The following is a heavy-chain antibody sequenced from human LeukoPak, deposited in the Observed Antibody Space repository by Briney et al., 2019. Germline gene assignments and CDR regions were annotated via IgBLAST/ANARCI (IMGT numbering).Heavy chain of an antibody. V-gene: IGHV3-21*01. CDR1: GFTFSSYS. CDR3: ARLGYCRSTSCYAFDY. CDR2: ISSSSSYI. D-gene: IGHD2-2*01. Sequence: GGSLRLSCAASGFTFSSYSMNWVRQAPGKGLEWVSSISSSSSYIYYADSVKGRFTISRDNAKNSLYLQMNSLRAEDTAVYYCARLGYCRSTSCYAFDYWGQGTLVTVSS. J-gene: IGHJ4*02.